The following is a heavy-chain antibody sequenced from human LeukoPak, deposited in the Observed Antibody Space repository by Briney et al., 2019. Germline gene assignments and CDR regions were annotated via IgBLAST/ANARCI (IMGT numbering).Heavy chain of an antibody. Sequence: PGRSLRLSCAASGFTFSSYAMHWVRQAPGKGLEWVAVISYDGSNKYYADSVKGRFTISRDNSKNTLYLQMNSLRAEDTAVCYCARAYSSGPYYGMDVWGQGTTVTVSS. J-gene: IGHJ6*02. CDR2: ISYDGSNK. CDR3: ARAYSSGPYYGMDV. D-gene: IGHD6-19*01. V-gene: IGHV3-30*04. CDR1: GFTFSSYA.